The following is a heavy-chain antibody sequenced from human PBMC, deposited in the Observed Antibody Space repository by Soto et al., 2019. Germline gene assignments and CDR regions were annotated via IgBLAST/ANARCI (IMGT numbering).Heavy chain of an antibody. D-gene: IGHD6-19*01. Sequence: SETLSLTCAVYGGSFSCYYWIWIRQPPGKGLEWIGEINHSGSTNYNPSLKSRVTISVDTSKTEFSLKLHSVTTADTAVYYCARFSGWYSAFDYWGQGTPVTVSS. CDR2: INHSGST. V-gene: IGHV4-34*01. J-gene: IGHJ4*02. CDR3: ARFSGWYSAFDY. CDR1: GGSFSCYY.